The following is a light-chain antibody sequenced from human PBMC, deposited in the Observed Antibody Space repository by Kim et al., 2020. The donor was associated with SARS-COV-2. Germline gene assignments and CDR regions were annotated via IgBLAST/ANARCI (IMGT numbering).Light chain of an antibody. CDR3: QHYDNWPPYT. Sequence: VSPGERATLSCRASQSGGKNVAWFQQKLGQAPRLLIYGASTRATDVPPRFSGSGSETEFTLTITSLQSEDFAVYFCQHYDNWPPYTFGQGTKLEI. V-gene: IGKV3-15*01. CDR1: QSGGKN. J-gene: IGKJ2*01. CDR2: GAS.